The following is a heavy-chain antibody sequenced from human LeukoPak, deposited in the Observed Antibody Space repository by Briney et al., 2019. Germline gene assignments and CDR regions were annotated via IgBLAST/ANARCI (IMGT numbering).Heavy chain of an antibody. CDR2: INHSGST. D-gene: IGHD3-22*01. J-gene: IGHJ5*02. V-gene: IGHV4-34*01. CDR1: GGSFSGYY. Sequence: SETLSLTCAVYGGSFSGYYWSWIRQPPGKGLEWIGEINHSGSTNYNPSLMSRVTISVDTSKNQFSLKLSSVTAADTAVYYCARVTMIVVVNWFDPWGQGTLVAVSS. CDR3: ARVTMIVVVNWFDP.